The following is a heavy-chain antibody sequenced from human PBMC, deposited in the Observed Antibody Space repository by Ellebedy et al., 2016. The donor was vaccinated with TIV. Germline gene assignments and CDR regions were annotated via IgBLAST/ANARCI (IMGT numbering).Heavy chain of an antibody. J-gene: IGHJ3*02. CDR2: IYTGDST. Sequence: GESLKISCAASGFSVSSNYVSWVRQAPGKGLEWVSYIYTGDSTYHADSVKGRFTISRDNSKNTVSLQMHSLRVEDTAVYCCARVRSSAFEIWGQGTMVTVSS. CDR1: GFSVSSNY. CDR3: ARVRSSAFEI. V-gene: IGHV3-53*01.